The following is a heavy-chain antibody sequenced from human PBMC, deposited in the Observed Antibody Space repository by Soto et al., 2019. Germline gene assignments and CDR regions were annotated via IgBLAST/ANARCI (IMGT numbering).Heavy chain of an antibody. CDR3: TRIPFGGVIVRAFDI. CDR2: IYYSGST. D-gene: IGHD3-16*02. CDR1: GGSISSSSYY. Sequence: SETLSLTCTVSGGSISSSSYYWGWIRQPPGKGLEWIGSIYYSGSTYYNPSLKSRVTISVDTSKNQFSLKLSSVTAADTAVYYCTRIPFGGVIVRAFDIWGQGTMVTVSS. J-gene: IGHJ3*02. V-gene: IGHV4-39*01.